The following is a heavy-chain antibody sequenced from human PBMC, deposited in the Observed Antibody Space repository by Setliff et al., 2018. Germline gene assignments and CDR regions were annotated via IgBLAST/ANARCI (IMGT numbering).Heavy chain of an antibody. CDR3: ARAPSSTVINWFDP. CDR1: GHTFTSYF. D-gene: IGHD3-22*01. Sequence: ASVKVSCKASGHTFTSYFMQWVRQAPGQGLEWMGRIIPIFGTANYAQKFQGRVTITADKSTSTAYMELSSLRSEDTAVYYCARAPSSTVINWFDPWGQGTLVTVSS. V-gene: IGHV1-69*06. CDR2: IIPIFGTA. J-gene: IGHJ5*02.